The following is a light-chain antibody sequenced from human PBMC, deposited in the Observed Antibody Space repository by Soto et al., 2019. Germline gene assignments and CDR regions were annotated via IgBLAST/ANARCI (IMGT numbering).Light chain of an antibody. CDR1: SSDIGTYKY. J-gene: IGLJ3*02. CDR3: SSYTISSTVL. Sequence: QSALTQPASVSGSPGQSITISCTGTSSDIGTYKYVSWYQQHPGRAPRLVIYEVSNRPSGISYRFSGSKSGNTASLTISGLQAEDEADYYCSSYTISSTVLFGGGTKLPVL. CDR2: EVS. V-gene: IGLV2-14*01.